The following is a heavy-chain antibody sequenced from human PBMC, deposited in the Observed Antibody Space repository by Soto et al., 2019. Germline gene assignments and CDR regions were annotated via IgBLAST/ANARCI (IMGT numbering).Heavy chain of an antibody. Sequence: QVQLVESGGGVVQPGRSLRLSCAASGFTFSSYAMHWVRQAPGKGLEWVAVISYDGSNKYYADSVKGRFTISRDNSKNTLYLQMNSLRAEDTAVYYCARDGEGGATPPYYYYYGMDVWGQGTTVTVSS. CDR1: GFTFSSYA. V-gene: IGHV3-30-3*01. CDR2: ISYDGSNK. CDR3: ARDGEGGATPPYYYYYGMDV. D-gene: IGHD1-26*01. J-gene: IGHJ6*02.